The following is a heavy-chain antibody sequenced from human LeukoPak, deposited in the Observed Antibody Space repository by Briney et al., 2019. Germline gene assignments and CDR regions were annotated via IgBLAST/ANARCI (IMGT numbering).Heavy chain of an antibody. Sequence: GGSLRLSCAASGFTFSSYAMHWVRQAPGKGLEWVAVISYDGSNKYYADSVKGRFTISRDNSKNTLYLQMNSLRAEDTAVYYCASNLANYYCDMDVWGKGTTVTVSS. D-gene: IGHD5-12*01. CDR1: GFTFSSYA. CDR2: ISYDGSNK. CDR3: ASNLANYYCDMDV. J-gene: IGHJ6*03. V-gene: IGHV3-30*01.